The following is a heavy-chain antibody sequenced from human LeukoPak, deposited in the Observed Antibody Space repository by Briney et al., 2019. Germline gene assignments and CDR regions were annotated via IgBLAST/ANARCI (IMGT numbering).Heavy chain of an antibody. CDR3: AEVVSSGYQIDY. V-gene: IGHV4-61*01. D-gene: IGHD3-22*01. Sequence: SSETLSLTCTVSGGSVSSGSYYWSWIRQPPGKGLEWIGYIYYTGSTNYNPSLKSRVTMSVDTSKNQFSLNLSSVTAADTAVYYCAEVVSSGYQIDYWGQGTLVTVSS. CDR1: GGSVSSGSYY. CDR2: IYYTGST. J-gene: IGHJ4*02.